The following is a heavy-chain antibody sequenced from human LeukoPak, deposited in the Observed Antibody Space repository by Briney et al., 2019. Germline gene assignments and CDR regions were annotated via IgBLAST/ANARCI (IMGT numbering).Heavy chain of an antibody. CDR3: ARGAGTVTKPWFDP. J-gene: IGHJ5*02. Sequence: EASVKVSCKASGYTFTGYYMHWLRQAPGQGLEWMGWTNPNSGGTNYAQKFQGRVTMTRDTSISTAYMELSRLRSDDTAVYYCARGAGTVTKPWFDPWGQGTLVTVSS. V-gene: IGHV1-2*02. CDR1: GYTFTGYY. D-gene: IGHD4-17*01. CDR2: TNPNSGGT.